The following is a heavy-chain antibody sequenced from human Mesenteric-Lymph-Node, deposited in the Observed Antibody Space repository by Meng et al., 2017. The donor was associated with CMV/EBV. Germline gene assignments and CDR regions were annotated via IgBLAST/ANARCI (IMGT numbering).Heavy chain of an antibody. Sequence: SETLSLTCAVYGGSFSGYYWGWLRQSPGKGLEWIGNIYYSGSTYYNPSLKSRVTISVDTSKNQFSLKLSSVTAADTAVYYCAELRSSVFDIWGQGTMVTVSS. J-gene: IGHJ3*02. V-gene: IGHV4-34*01. CDR3: AELRSSVFDI. D-gene: IGHD2-21*01. CDR2: IYYSGST. CDR1: GGSFSGYY.